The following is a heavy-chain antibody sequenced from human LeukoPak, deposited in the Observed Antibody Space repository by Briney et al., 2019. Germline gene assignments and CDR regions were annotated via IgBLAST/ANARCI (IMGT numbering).Heavy chain of an antibody. V-gene: IGHV3-15*01. CDR1: GFTFSNAW. CDR3: TTDPTVTPNFGF. Sequence: GGSLRLSCAASGFTFSNAWMSWVRQAPGKGLEWVGRIKSKTDGGTTDYAAPVKVRFTISRDDSKNTLYLQMNSLKPEDTAVYYCTTDPTVTPNFGFWGQGTRVTVSS. D-gene: IGHD4-17*01. CDR2: IKSKTDGGTT. J-gene: IGHJ4*02.